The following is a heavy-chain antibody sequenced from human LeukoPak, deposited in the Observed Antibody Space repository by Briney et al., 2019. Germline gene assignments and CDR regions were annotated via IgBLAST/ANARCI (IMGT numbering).Heavy chain of an antibody. CDR1: GFTFSSYW. D-gene: IGHD6-19*01. V-gene: IGHV3-7*01. CDR3: ARTGYTSGWYYFDY. Sequence: GGSLRLSCAASGFTFSSYWMSWVRQAPGKGLEWVANIKQDGSEKYYVDSVQGRFTISRDNAKNSLYLQMNSLRAEDTAVYYCARTGYTSGWYYFDYWGQGTLVTVSS. CDR2: IKQDGSEK. J-gene: IGHJ4*02.